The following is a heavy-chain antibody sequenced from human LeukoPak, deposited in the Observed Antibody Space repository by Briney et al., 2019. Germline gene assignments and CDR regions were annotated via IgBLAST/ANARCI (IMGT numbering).Heavy chain of an antibody. CDR2: IYYTGST. J-gene: IGHJ4*02. CDR3: AKDSQGGYGMFDH. CDR1: GGSISPYY. Sequence: PSETLSLTCTVSGGSISPYYWSWIRQPPGKGLEWIAYIYYTGSTNYNPSLKSRVTISEDTSKNQVSLKLSSVTAADTAVYYCAKDSQGGYGMFDHWGQGILVTVSS. D-gene: IGHD5-12*01. V-gene: IGHV4-59*12.